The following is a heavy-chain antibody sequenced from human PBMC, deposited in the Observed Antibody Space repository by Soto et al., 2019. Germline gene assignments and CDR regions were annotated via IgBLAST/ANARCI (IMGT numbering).Heavy chain of an antibody. CDR2: INHSGST. CDR3: ARGPPALWFGELLSNYYGMDV. J-gene: IGHJ6*02. V-gene: IGHV4-34*01. Sequence: SETLSLTCAVYGGSFSGYYWSWIRQPPGKGLEWIGEINHSGSTNYNPSLKSRVTISVDTSKNQFSLKLSSVTTADTAVYYCARGPPALWFGELLSNYYGMDVWGQGTTVTV. CDR1: GGSFSGYY. D-gene: IGHD3-10*01.